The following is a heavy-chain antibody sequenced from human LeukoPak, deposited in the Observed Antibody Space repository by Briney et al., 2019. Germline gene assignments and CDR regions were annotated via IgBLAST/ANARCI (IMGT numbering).Heavy chain of an antibody. V-gene: IGHV4-34*01. CDR1: GGSFSGYY. CDR2: INHSGST. D-gene: IGHD5-12*01. J-gene: IGHJ5*02. CDR3: ARDLGFHNWFDP. Sequence: SETLSLTCAVYGGSFSGYYWSWIRQPPGKGLEWIGEINHSGSTNYNPSLKSRVTISVDTSKNQFSLKLSSVTAADTAVYYCARDLGFHNWFDPWGQGTLVTVSS.